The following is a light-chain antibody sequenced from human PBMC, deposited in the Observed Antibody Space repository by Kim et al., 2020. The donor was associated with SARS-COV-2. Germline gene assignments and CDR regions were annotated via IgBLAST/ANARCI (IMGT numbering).Light chain of an antibody. V-gene: IGLV3-9*01. CDR1: NIQTKN. Sequence: SYELTQPLSVSVALGQTARLTCGENNIQTKNVHWYRQKPGQAPVLVMYKDSKRPSGIPERFSGSNSGNTATLTISRPQAGDEADYYCQMWDGGTWVLGGG. J-gene: IGLJ3*02. CDR3: QMWDGGTWV. CDR2: KDS.